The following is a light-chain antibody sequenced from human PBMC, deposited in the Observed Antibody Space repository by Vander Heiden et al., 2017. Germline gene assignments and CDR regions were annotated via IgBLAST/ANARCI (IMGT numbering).Light chain of an antibody. V-gene: IGLV2-23*01. Sequence: QSALTQHASVSGSPGQSITISCTGTSSDVGSYNLVPWYQQHPGKAPKLMIYEGSKRPSGVSNRFSGSKSGNTASLTISGLQAEDEADYYCCSYAGSSTPVVFGGGTKLTVL. CDR3: CSYAGSSTPVV. CDR1: SSDVGSYNL. CDR2: EGS. J-gene: IGLJ2*01.